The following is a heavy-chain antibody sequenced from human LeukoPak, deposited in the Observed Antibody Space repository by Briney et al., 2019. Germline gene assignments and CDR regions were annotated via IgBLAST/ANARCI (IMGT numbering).Heavy chain of an antibody. CDR3: ARDSRYSSGWFYYYYYMDV. CDR2: INPNSGGT. Sequence: GSSVKVSCKASGGTFSRNDISWVRQAPGQGLEWMGWINPNSGGTNYAQKFQGRVTMTRDTSISTAYMELSRLRSDDTAVYYCARDSRYSSGWFYYYYYMDVWGKGTTVTVSS. CDR1: GGTFSRND. D-gene: IGHD6-19*01. V-gene: IGHV1-2*02. J-gene: IGHJ6*03.